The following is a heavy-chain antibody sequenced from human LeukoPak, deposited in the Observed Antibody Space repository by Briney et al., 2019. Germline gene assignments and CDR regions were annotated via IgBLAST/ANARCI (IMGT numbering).Heavy chain of an antibody. V-gene: IGHV4-34*01. Sequence: SETLSLTCAVYGGSFSGYYWSWIRQPPGQGLEWIGEITHSGSTTYNPSLKSRVTISVDTSKNQFSLKLSSVTAADTAVYYCARRGSKKSGSGSYRYRGQGTLVTVSS. CDR2: ITHSGST. CDR3: ARRGSKKSGSGSYRY. J-gene: IGHJ4*02. CDR1: GGSFSGYY. D-gene: IGHD3-10*01.